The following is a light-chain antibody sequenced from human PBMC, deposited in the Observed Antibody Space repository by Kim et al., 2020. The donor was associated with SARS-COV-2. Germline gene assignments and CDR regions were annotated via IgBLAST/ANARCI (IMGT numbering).Light chain of an antibody. V-gene: IGLV1-44*01. CDR1: NSNIGRNT. J-gene: IGLJ3*02. Sequence: QSVLTQPPSASGTPGQTVTISCSGSNSNIGRNTVNWYQQFPGAAPKLLIDSNNRRPSGVPDRVSGSKSGPSASLAISGLQSEDEADYYCATWDDSLDVYMFGGGTKLTVL. CDR2: SNN. CDR3: ATWDDSLDVYM.